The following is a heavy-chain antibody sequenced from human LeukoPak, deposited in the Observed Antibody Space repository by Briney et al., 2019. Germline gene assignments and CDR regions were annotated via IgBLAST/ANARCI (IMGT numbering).Heavy chain of an antibody. CDR3: ARGRSFDP. D-gene: IGHD3-16*01. V-gene: IGHV3-7*01. J-gene: IGHJ5*02. CDR2: IKQDGSEK. Sequence: PGGSLRLSCAASGFTLSSYWMSWVCQAPGKGLEWVANIKQDGSEKYYVDSVKGRFTISRDNAKNSLYLQMNSLRAEDTAVYYCARGRSFDPWGQGTLVTVSS. CDR1: GFTLSSYW.